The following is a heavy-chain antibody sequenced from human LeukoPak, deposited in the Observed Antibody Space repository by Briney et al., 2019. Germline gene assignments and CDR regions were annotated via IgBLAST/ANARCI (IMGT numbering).Heavy chain of an antibody. V-gene: IGHV1-18*01. Sequence: ASVKVSCKASGFAFNKYGFSWVRQAPGQEPEWLGWISAYDGRTNYAQILQGRLTLTTDTSTTTAYMELRSLTSDDTAVYYCARDPSNTVGRNIYFDYWGQGTLVTVSS. CDR3: ARDPSNTVGRNIYFDY. CDR1: GFAFNKYG. J-gene: IGHJ4*02. CDR2: ISAYDGRT. D-gene: IGHD1-14*01.